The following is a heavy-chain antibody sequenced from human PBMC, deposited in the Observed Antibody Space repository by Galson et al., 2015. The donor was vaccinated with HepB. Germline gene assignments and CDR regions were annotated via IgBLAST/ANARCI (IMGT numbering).Heavy chain of an antibody. V-gene: IGHV4-34*01. J-gene: IGHJ5*02. D-gene: IGHD4-11*01. CDR3: ASYSTPRWGAGLFDP. CDR1: GGSFSGYY. CDR2: INHSGST. Sequence: SETLSLTCAVYGGSFSGYYWSWIRQPPGKGLEWIGEINHSGSTNYNPSLKSRVTISVDTSKNQFSLKLSSVTAADTAVYYCASYSTPRWGAGLFDPWGQGTLVTVSS.